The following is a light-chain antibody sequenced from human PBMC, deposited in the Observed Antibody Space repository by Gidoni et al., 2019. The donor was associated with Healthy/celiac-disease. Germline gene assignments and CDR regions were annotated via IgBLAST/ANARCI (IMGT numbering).Light chain of an antibody. Sequence: IVLTQSPGTLSLSPGERAPLSCRASQSVSSSYLAWYQQKPGQAPRPLTYGASSRATGIPDRFSGSGSGTDFTLTISRLEPEDFAVYYCQQYGSSPWTFGQGTKVEIK. CDR3: QQYGSSPWT. J-gene: IGKJ1*01. CDR2: GAS. V-gene: IGKV3-20*01. CDR1: QSVSSSY.